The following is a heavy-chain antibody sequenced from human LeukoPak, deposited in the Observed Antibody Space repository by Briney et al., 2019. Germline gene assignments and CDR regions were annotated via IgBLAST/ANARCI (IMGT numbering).Heavy chain of an antibody. CDR2: IYSGGST. V-gene: IGHV3-53*01. J-gene: IGHJ1*01. Sequence: GGSLRLSCAASGFTFSSYAMSWVRQAPGKGLEWVSVIYSGGSTYYADSVKGRFTISRDNSKNTLYLQMNSLRAEDTAVYYCAYGDYVGGTEYFQHWGQGTLVTVSS. D-gene: IGHD4-17*01. CDR1: GFTFSSYA. CDR3: AYGDYVGGTEYFQH.